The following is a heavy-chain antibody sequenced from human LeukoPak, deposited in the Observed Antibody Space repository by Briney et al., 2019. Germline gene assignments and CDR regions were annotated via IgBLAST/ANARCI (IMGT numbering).Heavy chain of an antibody. CDR3: ARRRKDLNWFDP. J-gene: IGHJ5*02. Sequence: PSETLSLTCTVSGDSISNSDYYWGWIRQPPGKGLEWIALINYSGRTLHNPSLRSRVTISVDMSKNQFSLNLNSVTAADTAVYYCARRRKDLNWFDPWGQGTLVTVSS. CDR2: INYSGRT. V-gene: IGHV4-39*01. CDR1: GDSISNSDYY.